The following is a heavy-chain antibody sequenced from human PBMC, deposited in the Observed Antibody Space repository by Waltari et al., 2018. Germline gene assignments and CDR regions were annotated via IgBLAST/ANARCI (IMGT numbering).Heavy chain of an antibody. V-gene: IGHV4-39*02. CDR1: GGSISSSSYY. CDR2: IYYSWST. Sequence: QLQLQESGPGLVQPSETLSLTCTDSGGSISSSSYYWGWNRQPPGKGLEWIGSIYYSWSTYYNPSLKSRVTISVDTSKNQFSLKLSSVTAADTAVYYCARDLGGYQVPSALDYWGQGTLVTVSS. D-gene: IGHD2-2*01. J-gene: IGHJ4*02. CDR3: ARDLGGYQVPSALDY.